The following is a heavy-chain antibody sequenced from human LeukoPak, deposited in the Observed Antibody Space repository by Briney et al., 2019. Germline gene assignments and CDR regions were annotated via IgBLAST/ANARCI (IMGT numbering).Heavy chain of an antibody. Sequence: GASVKVSCKASGYTFTSYYMHWVRQAPGQGLEWMGRINPNCGGTNYAQKFQGRVTMTRDTSISTAYMELSRLRSDDTAVYYCAREIRDCSSTSCYNYYGMDVWGQGTTVTVSS. CDR3: AREIRDCSSTSCYNYYGMDV. CDR1: GYTFTSYY. J-gene: IGHJ6*02. V-gene: IGHV1-2*06. D-gene: IGHD2-2*01. CDR2: INPNCGGT.